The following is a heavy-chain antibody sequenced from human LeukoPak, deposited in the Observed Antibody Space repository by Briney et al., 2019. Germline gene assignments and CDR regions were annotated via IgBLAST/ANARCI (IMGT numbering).Heavy chain of an antibody. CDR1: GFTFSNYN. J-gene: IGHJ3*02. CDR2: ISSRGSYT. Sequence: GGSLRLSCAASGFTFSNYNMNWVRQAPGKGLEWVSYISSRGSYTYYADSVKGRFTISRDNAKNSLYLQMNSLRAEDTAVYYCARIDAFDIWGQGTMVTVSS. CDR3: ARIDAFDI. V-gene: IGHV3-21*06.